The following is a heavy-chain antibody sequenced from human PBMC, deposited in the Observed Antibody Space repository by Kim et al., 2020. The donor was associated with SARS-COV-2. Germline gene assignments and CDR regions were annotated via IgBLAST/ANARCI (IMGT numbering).Heavy chain of an antibody. J-gene: IGHJ4*02. CDR3: TRGPF. CDR1: GFSFSEWW. V-gene: IGHV3-74*01. CDR2: IDNDGTTT. Sequence: GGSLRLSCAASGFSFSEWWMDWVRQAPGKGPEWVARIDNDGTTTLYADSVKGRFTISRDNSKNTLYLQMTGLRADDTGVYYCTRGPFWGQGTLVTVPS.